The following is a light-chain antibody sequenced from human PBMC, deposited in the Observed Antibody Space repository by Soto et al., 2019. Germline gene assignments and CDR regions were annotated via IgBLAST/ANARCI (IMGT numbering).Light chain of an antibody. Sequence: EIVLTQSPGTLSLSPGERATLSCRASQSVSSSYLAWYQQKPGQAPRLLIYGASSRATGIPDRFSGSWSGTDFTLTISRLEPEDFAVYYCQQYGSSPPWTFGQGPKVEIK. CDR3: QQYGSSPPWT. V-gene: IGKV3-20*01. J-gene: IGKJ1*01. CDR2: GAS. CDR1: QSVSSSY.